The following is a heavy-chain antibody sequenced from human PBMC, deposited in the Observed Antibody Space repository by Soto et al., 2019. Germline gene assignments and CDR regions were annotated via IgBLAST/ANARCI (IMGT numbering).Heavy chain of an antibody. V-gene: IGHV6-1*01. CDR3: TKQKGDSRTYNGMDA. CDR2: AYYRSQWYY. CDR1: GDSVSSNSAA. J-gene: IGHJ6*04. D-gene: IGHD2-21*02. Sequence: SQTLSLTCAISGDSVSSNSAAWNWIRQSPSRGLEWLGRAYYRSQWYYDSEVSVGSRITVIPDTSKNQFSLHLNSVTPEDTAVYYCTKQKGDSRTYNGMDAWGKGTTVTVSS.